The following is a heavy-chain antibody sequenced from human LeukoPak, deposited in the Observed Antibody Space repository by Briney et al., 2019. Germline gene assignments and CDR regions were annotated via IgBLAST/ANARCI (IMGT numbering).Heavy chain of an antibody. CDR3: ARDRTTVTETDY. V-gene: IGHV4-61*01. J-gene: IGHJ4*02. CDR1: GGSISSSSYY. CDR2: IYYSGST. Sequence: SETLSLTCTVSGGSISSSSYYWSWIRQPPGKGLEWIGYIYYSGSTNYNPSLKSRVTISVDTSKNQFSLKLSSVTAADTAVYYCARDRTTVTETDYWGQGTLVTVSS. D-gene: IGHD4-17*01.